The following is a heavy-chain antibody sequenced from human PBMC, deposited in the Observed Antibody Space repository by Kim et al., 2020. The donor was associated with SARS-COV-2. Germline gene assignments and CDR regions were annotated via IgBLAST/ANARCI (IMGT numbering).Heavy chain of an antibody. Sequence: GGSLRLSCAASGFTFSSYGMHWVRQAPGKGLEWVAVISYDGSNKYYADSVKGRFTISRDNSKNTLYLHMNSLRAEDTAVYYCAKAYGLLGYGSGGDFYYYSGMDVWGQGTTVTFSS. D-gene: IGHD3-10*01. V-gene: IGHV3-30*18. CDR1: GFTFSSYG. CDR2: ISYDGSNK. J-gene: IGHJ6*02. CDR3: AKAYGLLGYGSGGDFYYYSGMDV.